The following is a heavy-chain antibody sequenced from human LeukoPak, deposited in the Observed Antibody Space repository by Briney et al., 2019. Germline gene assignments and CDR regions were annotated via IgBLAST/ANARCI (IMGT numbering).Heavy chain of an antibody. J-gene: IGHJ4*02. D-gene: IGHD6-6*01. CDR1: GFTFSSYS. Sequence: GGSLRLSCAASGFTFSSYSMNWVRQAPGKGLEWVSSISSSSSYIHYADSVKGRFTISRDYAKNSLYLQMNSLRAEDTAVYYCARESEYSTNAFDYWGQGTLVTVSS. CDR3: ARESEYSTNAFDY. CDR2: ISSSSSYI. V-gene: IGHV3-21*01.